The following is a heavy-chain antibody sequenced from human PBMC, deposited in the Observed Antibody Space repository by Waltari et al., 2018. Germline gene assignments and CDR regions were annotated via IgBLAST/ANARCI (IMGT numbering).Heavy chain of an antibody. J-gene: IGHJ3*02. Sequence: QVQLQESGPGLVKPSQTLSLTCTVSGCSISSGGYYWSWIRQHPGKGLEWIGYIYYSGSTYYNPSLKSRVTISVDTSKNQFSLKLSSVTAADTAVYYCARDFDSVAGTTFDIWGQGTMVTVSS. V-gene: IGHV4-31*03. CDR2: IYYSGST. D-gene: IGHD6-19*01. CDR3: ARDFDSVAGTTFDI. CDR1: GCSISSGGYY.